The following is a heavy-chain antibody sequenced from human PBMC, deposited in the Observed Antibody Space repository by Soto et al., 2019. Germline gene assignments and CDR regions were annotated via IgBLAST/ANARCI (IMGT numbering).Heavy chain of an antibody. CDR3: AKDRSYPHPGGDAFDI. CDR1: GFTFSSYA. CDR2: ISGSGGST. J-gene: IGHJ3*02. Sequence: EVQLLESGGGLVQPGGSLRLSCAASGFTFSSYAMSWVRQAPGKGLEWVSAISGSGGSTYYADSVKGRFTISRDNSKNTLYLQMNSLRAEDTAVYYCAKDRSYPHPGGDAFDIWGQGTMVTVSS. V-gene: IGHV3-23*01. D-gene: IGHD2-2*01.